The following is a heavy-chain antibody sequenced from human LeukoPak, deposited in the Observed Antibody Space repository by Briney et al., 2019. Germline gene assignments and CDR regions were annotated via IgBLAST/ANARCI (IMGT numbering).Heavy chain of an antibody. V-gene: IGHV3-21*01. CDR1: GFTFSSYS. Sequence: PGGSLRLSCAASGFTFSSYSMNWVRQAPGKELEWVSSISSSSSYIYYADSVKGRFTISRDNAKNSLYLQMNSLRAEDTAVYYCARDTRLGNYMDVWGKGTTVTASS. J-gene: IGHJ6*03. D-gene: IGHD7-27*01. CDR3: ARDTRLGNYMDV. CDR2: ISSSSSYI.